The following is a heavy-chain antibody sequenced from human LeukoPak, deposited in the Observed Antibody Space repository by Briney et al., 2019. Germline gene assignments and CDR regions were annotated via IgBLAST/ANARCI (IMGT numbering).Heavy chain of an antibody. V-gene: IGHV3-53*05. CDR2: IYTGGTT. Sequence: PGGSLRLSCAVSGFIVSSDYMSWVRQAPGKGLEWVSAIYTGGTTYYADSVKGRFTISRDNSKNTLYLQMNSLRAEDTAVYYCAKETVDYGDYLGGFDYWGQGTLVTVSS. CDR3: AKETVDYGDYLGGFDY. CDR1: GFIVSSDY. J-gene: IGHJ4*02. D-gene: IGHD4-17*01.